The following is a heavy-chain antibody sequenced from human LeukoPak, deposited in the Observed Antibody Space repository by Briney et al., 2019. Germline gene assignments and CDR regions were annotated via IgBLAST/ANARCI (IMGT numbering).Heavy chain of an antibody. CDR1: GFTVSSNY. CDR3: ARTSTVTNDAFDI. J-gene: IGHJ3*02. Sequence: GGSLRLSCAASGFTVSSNYMSWVRQAPGKGLEWVSVIYSGGSTYYADSVKGRLTISRDNSKNTLYLQMNSLRAEDTAVYYCARTSTVTNDAFDIWGQGTMVTVSS. D-gene: IGHD4-17*01. CDR2: IYSGGST. V-gene: IGHV3-53*01.